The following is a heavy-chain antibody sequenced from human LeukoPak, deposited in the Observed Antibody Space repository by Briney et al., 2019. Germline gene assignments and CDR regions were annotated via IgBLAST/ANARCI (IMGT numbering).Heavy chain of an antibody. Sequence: GGSLRLSCAASGFTFSSYAMHWVRQAPGKGLEWVAVISYDGSNKYYADSVKGRFTISRDNSKNTLYLQMNSLRAEDTAVYYCARDLQQQLVLDYYYYYYGMDVWGQGTTVTVSS. D-gene: IGHD6-13*01. CDR2: ISYDGSNK. V-gene: IGHV3-30-3*01. CDR1: GFTFSSYA. J-gene: IGHJ6*02. CDR3: ARDLQQQLVLDYYYYYYGMDV.